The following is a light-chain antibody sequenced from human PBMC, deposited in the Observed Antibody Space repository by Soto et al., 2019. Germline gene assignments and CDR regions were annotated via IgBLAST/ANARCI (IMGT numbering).Light chain of an antibody. J-gene: IGLJ2*01. Sequence: QSVLTQPPSASGTPGQRVTISCSGSSSNIGSNYVYWYQQLPGTAPKLLIYRNNQRPSGVPDRFPGCKSGTSASLAISGLRSEDEAAYYCAAWDASLSVVFGGGTKLTVL. V-gene: IGLV1-47*01. CDR3: AAWDASLSVV. CDR2: RNN. CDR1: SSNIGSNY.